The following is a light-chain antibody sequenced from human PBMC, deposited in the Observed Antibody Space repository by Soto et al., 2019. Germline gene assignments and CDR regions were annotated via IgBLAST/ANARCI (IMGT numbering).Light chain of an antibody. V-gene: IGKV3-15*01. CDR1: QSIENR. CDR2: AAS. CDR3: QEYRGGRT. J-gene: IGKJ1*01. Sequence: IVMTQSPATLSVSPGERATLSCRASQSIENRLAWYQQRPGRAPRLLIYAASTRAAGIPARFSGSGSGTELPLTISGLQSDDFGVYYCQEYRGGRTFGQGTNVDIK.